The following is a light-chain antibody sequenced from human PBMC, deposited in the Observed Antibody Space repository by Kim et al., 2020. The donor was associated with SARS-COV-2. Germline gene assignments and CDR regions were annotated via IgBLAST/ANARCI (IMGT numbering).Light chain of an antibody. V-gene: IGLV3-1*01. CDR3: QAWDSSTVV. J-gene: IGLJ2*01. Sequence: SYELTQPPSVSVSPGQTASITCSGDKLGDKYACWYQQKTGQSPVLVIYHDTKRPSGIPERFSGSNSGNTATLTISGTQAMDEADYYCQAWDSSTVVFGGG. CDR1: KLGDKY. CDR2: HDT.